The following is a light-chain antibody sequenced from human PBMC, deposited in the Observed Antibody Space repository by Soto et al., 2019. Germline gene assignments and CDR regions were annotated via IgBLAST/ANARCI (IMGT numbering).Light chain of an antibody. V-gene: IGKV4-1*01. J-gene: IGKJ2*02. Sequence: DIVMTQFPDSLAVSLGERATINCKSSQSVLYSSNNKNYLSWYQQKPGQPPKLLIYWASTRESGVPDRFSGSGSGTDFTLTISSLQAEDVAVYYCQQYYDNICTFGQGTKLEIK. CDR1: QSVLYSSNNKNY. CDR3: QQYYDNICT. CDR2: WAS.